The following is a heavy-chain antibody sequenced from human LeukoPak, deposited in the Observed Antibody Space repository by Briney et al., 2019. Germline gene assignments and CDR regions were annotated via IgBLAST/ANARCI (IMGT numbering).Heavy chain of an antibody. Sequence: GGSLRLSCAASGFTFNDQYMTWIRQAPGKGLEWVAYITSSGSTTDYADSVKGRFTISRDNAKNSLYLQMNSLRAEDTAVYYCEIGRGAFDIWGQGTMVTVSS. CDR3: EIGRGAFDI. CDR1: GFTFNDQY. D-gene: IGHD2/OR15-2a*01. V-gene: IGHV3-11*01. J-gene: IGHJ3*02. CDR2: ITSSGSTT.